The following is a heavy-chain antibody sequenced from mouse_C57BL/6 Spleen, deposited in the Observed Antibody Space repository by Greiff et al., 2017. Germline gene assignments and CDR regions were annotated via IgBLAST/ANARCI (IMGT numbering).Heavy chain of an antibody. D-gene: IGHD2-2*01. J-gene: IGHJ2*01. V-gene: IGHV1-59*01. CDR3: ARAAVTKNAFDC. CDR2: IDPADSYT. CDR1: GYTFTGYW. Sequence: QVQLQQPGAELVRPGTSVKLSCKASGYTFTGYWMHWVKQRPGQGLEWIGVIDPADSYTNYNQQFKGKATLTVDTSSTTAYMQLSSLTSEDSAVYYCARAAVTKNAFDCWGQGTTLTVSS.